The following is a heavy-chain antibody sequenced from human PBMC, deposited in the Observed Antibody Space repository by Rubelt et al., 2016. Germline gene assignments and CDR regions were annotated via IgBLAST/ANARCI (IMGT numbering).Heavy chain of an antibody. CDR1: GFAFSGYT. CDR3: ARGLLSTIAARQGYY. Sequence: GGLVQPGGSLRLSCAASGFAFSGYTMNWVRQAPGRGLEWVSYISTSSSTIYYADSVKGRFTISRDNAKNSLYLQMNSLRAEDTAVYYCARGLLSTIAARQGYYWGQGTLVTVSS. J-gene: IGHJ4*02. V-gene: IGHV3-48*04. CDR2: ISTSSSTI. D-gene: IGHD6-6*01.